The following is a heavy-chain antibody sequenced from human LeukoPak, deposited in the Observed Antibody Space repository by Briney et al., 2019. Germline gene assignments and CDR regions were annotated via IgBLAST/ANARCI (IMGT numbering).Heavy chain of an antibody. CDR1: GGSISSYY. CDR2: IYYSGST. V-gene: IGHV4-59*05. J-gene: IGHJ4*02. CDR3: AGHDYYDSSGYRFDY. D-gene: IGHD3-22*01. Sequence: PSQTLSLTCTVSGGSISSYYWSWIRQPPGKGLEWIGSIYYSGSTYYNPSLKSRVTISVDTSKNQFSLKLSSVTAADTAVYYCAGHDYYDSSGYRFDYWGQGTLVTVSS.